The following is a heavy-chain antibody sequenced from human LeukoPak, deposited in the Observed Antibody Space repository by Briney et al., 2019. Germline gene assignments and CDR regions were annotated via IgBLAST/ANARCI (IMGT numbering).Heavy chain of an antibody. D-gene: IGHD2-2*01. Sequence: GGSLRLSCAASRFSTSDYWMHWVRQAPGHGPSWVSRIKSDGSHTAYADSVKARFTISRDNAKNTLSLQMNILRAEDTAVYYCAREGVACVSSSCYVVAFDIWGLGTMVTVSS. J-gene: IGHJ3*02. CDR1: RFSTSDYW. CDR3: AREGVACVSSSCYVVAFDI. CDR2: IKSDGSHT. V-gene: IGHV3-74*01.